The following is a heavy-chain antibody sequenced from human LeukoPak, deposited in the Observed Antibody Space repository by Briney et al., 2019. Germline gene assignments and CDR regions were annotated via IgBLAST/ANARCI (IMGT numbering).Heavy chain of an antibody. CDR2: IWYDGSNK. Sequence: PGGPLRLSCAASGFTFSSYGMHWFRQAPAKGLKWVAVIWYDGSNKYYADSVKGRFTISRDNSKNTLYLQMNSLRAEDTAVYYCARDDAGEIDPWGQGTLVTVSS. V-gene: IGHV3-33*01. J-gene: IGHJ5*02. CDR1: GFTFSSYG. CDR3: ARDDAGEIDP.